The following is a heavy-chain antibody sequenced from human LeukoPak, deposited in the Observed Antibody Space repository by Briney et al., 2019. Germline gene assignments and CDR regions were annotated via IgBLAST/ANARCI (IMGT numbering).Heavy chain of an antibody. J-gene: IGHJ6*02. Sequence: PSETLSLTCTVSGDSVNGYYWSWIRQPPGKGLEYIGYIFYTGTTNYNPSLKSRVTISVDTSKNQFSLKLSSVTAADTAVYYCARLVRGVIPFYYYYGMDVWGQGTTVTVSS. D-gene: IGHD3-10*01. CDR1: GDSVNGYY. CDR3: ARLVRGVIPFYYYYGMDV. CDR2: IFYTGTT. V-gene: IGHV4-59*08.